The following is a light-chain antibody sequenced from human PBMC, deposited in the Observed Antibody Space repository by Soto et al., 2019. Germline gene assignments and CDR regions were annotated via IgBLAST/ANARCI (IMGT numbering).Light chain of an antibody. J-gene: IGLJ1*01. CDR2: EVS. Sequence: QSALTQPASVSGSPGESITISCTGTGSDFGDYDYVSWYQHHPGKAPKLMIYEVSNRTSGVSNRFSGSKSGNTASLTISGLQAEDEADYFCSSFTSSQAYVFGTETKLTVL. CDR3: SSFTSSQAYV. V-gene: IGLV2-14*01. CDR1: GSDFGDYDY.